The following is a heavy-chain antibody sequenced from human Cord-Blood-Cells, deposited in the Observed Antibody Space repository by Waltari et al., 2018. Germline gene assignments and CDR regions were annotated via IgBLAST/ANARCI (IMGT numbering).Heavy chain of an antibody. CDR3: ARGQGPAGDPGFDY. D-gene: IGHD7-27*01. J-gene: IGHJ4*02. Sequence: QVQLQQWGAGLLKPSETLSLTCAVYGGSFSGYYWSWIRQPPGKGLEWIGEINHGGRTNYNPSLKSRVTISVDTSKNQFSLKLSSVTAADTAVYYCARGQGPAGDPGFDYWGQGTLVTVSS. CDR1: GGSFSGYY. V-gene: IGHV4-34*01. CDR2: INHGGRT.